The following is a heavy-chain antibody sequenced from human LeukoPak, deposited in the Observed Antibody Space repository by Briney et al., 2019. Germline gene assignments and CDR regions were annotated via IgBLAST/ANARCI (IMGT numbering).Heavy chain of an antibody. J-gene: IGHJ4*02. CDR2: ISSGDDYK. Sequence: GGSLRLSCAASGFTFSSYGMSWVRQAPGKGLEWGSSISSGDDYKHYADSVKGRLTISRDNAKKSVYLQMNSLRAEDTAVYYCARDGIMTNSAWDFDYWGQGTLVTVSS. CDR3: ARDGIMTNSAWDFDY. CDR1: GFTFSSYG. D-gene: IGHD6-19*01. V-gene: IGHV3-21*01.